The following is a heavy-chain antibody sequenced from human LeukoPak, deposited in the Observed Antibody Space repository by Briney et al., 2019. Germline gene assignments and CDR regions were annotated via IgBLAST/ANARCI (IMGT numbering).Heavy chain of an antibody. CDR1: GFSLTTSEVG. Sequence: SGPTLVKPTQTLTLTCTFSGFSLTTSEVGVGWIRQPPGKALGWLALIYWNDDKRYSPSLKSRLAITKDTSKNQVVVTMTNMDPVDTATHYCARLVDYYDSGGYYADYWGQGTLVTVSS. CDR2: IYWNDDK. J-gene: IGHJ4*02. V-gene: IGHV2-5*01. D-gene: IGHD3-22*01. CDR3: ARLVDYYDSGGYYADY.